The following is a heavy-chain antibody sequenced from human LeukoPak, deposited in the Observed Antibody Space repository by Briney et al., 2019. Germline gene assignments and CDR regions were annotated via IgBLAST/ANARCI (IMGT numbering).Heavy chain of an antibody. D-gene: IGHD6-19*01. CDR1: GFTFSSYG. V-gene: IGHV3-30*02. Sequence: GGSLRLSCAASGFTFSSYGMHWVRQAPGKGLEWVAFIRYDGSSKYYADSVKGRFTISRDNSKNTLYLQMNSLRGEDTAVYYCARRSSSGWYPDYYYYYMDVWGKGTTVTISS. CDR2: IRYDGSSK. J-gene: IGHJ6*03. CDR3: ARRSSSGWYPDYYYYYMDV.